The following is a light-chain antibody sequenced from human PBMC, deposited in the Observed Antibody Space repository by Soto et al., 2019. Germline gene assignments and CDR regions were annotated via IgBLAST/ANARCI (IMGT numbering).Light chain of an antibody. Sequence: QTVVTQSSSASASLGSSVKLTCTLSSGHSSYIIAWHQQQPEKAPRYLMKLESSGSYNKGSGVPDRFSGSSSGADRYLTISNLQFEDEADYYCETWDRNSRVFGGGTKLTVL. CDR3: ETWDRNSRV. J-gene: IGLJ2*01. CDR2: LESSGSY. CDR1: SGHSSYI. V-gene: IGLV4-60*02.